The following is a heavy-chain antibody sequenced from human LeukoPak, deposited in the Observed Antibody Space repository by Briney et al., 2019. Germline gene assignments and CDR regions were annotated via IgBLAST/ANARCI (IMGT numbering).Heavy chain of an antibody. CDR1: GFTFSSYA. J-gene: IGHJ4*02. D-gene: IGHD1-26*01. CDR2: ISYDGSNK. V-gene: IGHV3-30-3*01. Sequence: PGGSLGLSCAASGFTFSSYAMHWVRQAPGKGLEWVAVISYDGSNKYYADSVKGRFTISRDNSKNTLYLQMNSLRAEDTAVYYCAGDRRGSFDYWGQGTLVTVSS. CDR3: AGDRRGSFDY.